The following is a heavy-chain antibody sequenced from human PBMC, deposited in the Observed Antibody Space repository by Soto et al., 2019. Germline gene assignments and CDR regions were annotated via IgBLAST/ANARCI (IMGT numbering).Heavy chain of an antibody. CDR1: GYTFTSYD. J-gene: IGHJ3*01. CDR2: MNPNSGNT. D-gene: IGHD2-2*02. V-gene: IGHV1-8*01. CDR3: AGFFSSTSCYKKDAFDF. Sequence: ASVKVSCKASGYTFTSYDINCVRQSTGQGLEWMGWMNPNSGNTGYAQKFQGRVTMTRNTSISTAYMELSSLRSEDTAVYYCAGFFSSTSCYKKDAFDFWGQGTLVPVSS.